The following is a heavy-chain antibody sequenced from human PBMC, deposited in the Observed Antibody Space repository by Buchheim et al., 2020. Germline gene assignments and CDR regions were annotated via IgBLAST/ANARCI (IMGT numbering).Heavy chain of an antibody. CDR2: ISFDGSKK. Sequence: QVQLVESGGGVVQPGRSLRLQCAASGFTFSTYDMHWVRQAPGRGLEWVAVISFDGSKKYYADSVKGRFTISRDNSKNTLYLQMNSLRAEDTAVYYCAKDLLVVVAATSFWGQGTL. V-gene: IGHV3-30*18. CDR3: AKDLLVVVAATSF. J-gene: IGHJ4*02. D-gene: IGHD2-15*01. CDR1: GFTFSTYD.